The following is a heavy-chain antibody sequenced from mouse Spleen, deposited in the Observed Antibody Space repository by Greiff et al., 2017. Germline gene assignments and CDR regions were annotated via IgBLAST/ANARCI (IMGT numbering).Heavy chain of an antibody. Sequence: EVQLQQSGAELVRPGASVKLSCTASGFNIKDYYMHWVKQRPEQGLEWIGRIDPEDGDTEYAPKFQGKATMTADTSSNTAYLQLSSLTSEDTAVYYCTYYGSRPWFAYWGQGTLVTVSA. D-gene: IGHD1-1*01. V-gene: IGHV14-1*01. CDR3: TYYGSRPWFAY. J-gene: IGHJ3*01. CDR1: GFNIKDYY. CDR2: IDPEDGDT.